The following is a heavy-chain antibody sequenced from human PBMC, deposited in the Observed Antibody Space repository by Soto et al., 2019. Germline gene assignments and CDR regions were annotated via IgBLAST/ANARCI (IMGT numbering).Heavy chain of an antibody. V-gene: IGHV4-59*11. CDR1: GGSLTDHY. D-gene: IGHD2-21*01. CDR3: ARGNDWKSSTFDI. Sequence: QVQLQESGPGLVKPSETLSLTCTVAGGSLTDHYWNWFRQSPGRGLQWIGYVYYSGATSYNPSLTSRVTMTVDTSKNQLSLKLRSVNAADTAVYFCARGNDWKSSTFDIWGQGTMVSVSS. J-gene: IGHJ3*02. CDR2: VYYSGAT.